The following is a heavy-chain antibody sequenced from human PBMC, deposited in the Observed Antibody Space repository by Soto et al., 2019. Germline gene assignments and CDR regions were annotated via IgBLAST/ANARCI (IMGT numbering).Heavy chain of an antibody. J-gene: IGHJ6*02. V-gene: IGHV2-5*02. CDR3: SRDSYGSGYGMDV. Sequence: QITLKEYGPTLVKPTQTLTLTCTFSGFSLTRGVAVGWIRQPPGKALEWLALIYWDDDKRSSPFLKSRLTITKDSFINQVVLTMTNLGPVDTATYYCSRDSYGSGYGMDVWGQGTTVTVSS. CDR2: IYWDDDK. CDR1: GFSLTRGVA. D-gene: IGHD3-10*01.